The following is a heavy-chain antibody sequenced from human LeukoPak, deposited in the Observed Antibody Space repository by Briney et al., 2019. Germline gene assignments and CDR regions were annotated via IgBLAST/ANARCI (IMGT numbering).Heavy chain of an antibody. J-gene: IGHJ3*02. CDR1: GFTFSSHW. CDR3: ARVLGGRRLGSSGYSRMGAFDI. D-gene: IGHD3-22*01. Sequence: GGSLRLSCAASGFTFSSHWMSWVRQAPGKGLEWVANIKQDGSEKYYVDSVKGRFTISRDNAKNSLYLQMNSLRAEDTAVYYCARVLGGRRLGSSGYSRMGAFDIWGQGTMVTVSS. CDR2: IKQDGSEK. V-gene: IGHV3-7*01.